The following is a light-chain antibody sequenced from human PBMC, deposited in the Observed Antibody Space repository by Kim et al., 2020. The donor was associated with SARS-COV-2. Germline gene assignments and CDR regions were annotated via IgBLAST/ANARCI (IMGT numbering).Light chain of an antibody. CDR1: TGAVSYGHY. V-gene: IGLV7-46*01. CDR2: DTT. Sequence: PGGTVTISCGANTGAVSYGHYPYWEQQKPGKAPRTMIYDTTKKHSSAPARFSGSLLGDKAALTLSGALPEDEADYYCLVPNANVGVFGGGTKLTVL. J-gene: IGLJ3*02. CDR3: LVPNANVGV.